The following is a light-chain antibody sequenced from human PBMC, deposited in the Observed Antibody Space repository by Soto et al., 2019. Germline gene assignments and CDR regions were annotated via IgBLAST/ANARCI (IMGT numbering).Light chain of an antibody. V-gene: IGKV3-20*01. Sequence: DIVLTQSPGTLSLSPGERGTLSCRASQTISSSYLAWYQQRAGQAPRLLIYATSSRAIGIPDRFSGSGSGTDFTLTISRLEPEDFGVYYCQHYGGSSMYTFGQGTKLEI. CDR1: QTISSSY. J-gene: IGKJ2*01. CDR2: ATS. CDR3: QHYGGSSMYT.